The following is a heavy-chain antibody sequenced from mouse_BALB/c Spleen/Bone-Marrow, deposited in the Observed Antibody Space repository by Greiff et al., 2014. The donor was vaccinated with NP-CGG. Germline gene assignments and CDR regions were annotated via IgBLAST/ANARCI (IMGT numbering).Heavy chain of an antibody. J-gene: IGHJ3*01. Sequence: VQLKESGPGLVKPSQSLSLTCTVTGYSITSDYAWNWIRQFPGNKLEWMGYISYSGSTSYNPPLKSRIAITRDTSKNQFFLQLNSVTTEDTATYDCARGGARATGWFAYRGQGTLVTVSA. D-gene: IGHD3-1*01. CDR3: ARGGARATGWFAY. V-gene: IGHV3-2*02. CDR1: GYSITSDYA. CDR2: ISYSGST.